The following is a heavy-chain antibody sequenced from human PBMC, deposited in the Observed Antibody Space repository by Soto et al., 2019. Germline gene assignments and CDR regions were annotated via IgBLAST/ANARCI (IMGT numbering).Heavy chain of an antibody. CDR1: GGTFSSYA. CDR2: VIPSFGTA. V-gene: IGHV1-69*06. D-gene: IGHD5-18*01. J-gene: IGHJ4*02. Sequence: CKASGGTFSSYAISWVRQAPGQGREGMGGVIPSFGTANYAQKFQGRVTITADKSTSTAYMELSSLRSEDTAVYYCARVGRSYGYGYYFDYWGQGTLVTVSS. CDR3: ARVGRSYGYGYYFDY.